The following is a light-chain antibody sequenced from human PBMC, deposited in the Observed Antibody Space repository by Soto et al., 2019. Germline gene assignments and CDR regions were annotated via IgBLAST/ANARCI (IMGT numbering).Light chain of an antibody. V-gene: IGKV1-5*03. CDR1: QTISSW. CDR2: KAS. Sequence: IQMTQSPSTLSGSVGDRVTITCRASQTISSWLAWYQQKPGKAPKLLIYKASTLKSGVPARFSGSGSGTQFTLTISSLQSEDFAVYYCQQYNNWPPAWTFGQGTKVDIK. CDR3: QQYNNWPPAWT. J-gene: IGKJ1*01.